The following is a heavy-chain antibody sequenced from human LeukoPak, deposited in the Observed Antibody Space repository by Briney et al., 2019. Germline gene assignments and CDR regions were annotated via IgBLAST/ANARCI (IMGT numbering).Heavy chain of an antibody. J-gene: IGHJ4*02. Sequence: GGSLRLSCAASGFTFSSYAMSWVRQAPGKGLEWVSAISGSGGSTYYADSVKGRFTISRDNSKNTLYLQMNSLRAEDTAVYYCAKDQVGDVLRFLEWLSPSFDYWGQGTLVTVSS. D-gene: IGHD3-3*01. CDR3: AKDQVGDVLRFLEWLSPSFDY. CDR2: ISGSGGST. CDR1: GFTFSSYA. V-gene: IGHV3-23*01.